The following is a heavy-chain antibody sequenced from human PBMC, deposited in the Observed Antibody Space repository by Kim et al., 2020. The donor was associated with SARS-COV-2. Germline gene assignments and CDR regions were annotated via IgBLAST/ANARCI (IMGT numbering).Heavy chain of an antibody. D-gene: IGHD6-13*01. CDR1: GFTFSSYW. CDR2: IKQDGSEK. CDR3: ARDLMGETQLVRGGFDY. J-gene: IGHJ4*02. V-gene: IGHV3-7*01. Sequence: GGSLRLSCAASGFTFSSYWMSWVRQAPGKGLEWVANIKQDGSEKYYVDSVKGRFTISRDNAKNSLYLQMNSLRAEDTAVYYCARDLMGETQLVRGGFDYWGQGTLVTVSS.